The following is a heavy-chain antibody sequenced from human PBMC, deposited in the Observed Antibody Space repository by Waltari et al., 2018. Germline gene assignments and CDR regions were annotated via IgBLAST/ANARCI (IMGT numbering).Heavy chain of an antibody. Sequence: EVQLLESGGGLVQPGGSLRLSCAASGFNFSSYAMSWVRQAPGKGLEWVSAISGSGGSTYYADSVKGRFTISRDNSKNTLYLQMNSLRAEDTAVYYCAKVGGDYYWYFDLWGRGTLVTVSS. D-gene: IGHD4-17*01. V-gene: IGHV3-23*01. CDR3: AKVGGDYYWYFDL. CDR2: ISGSGGST. CDR1: GFNFSSYA. J-gene: IGHJ2*01.